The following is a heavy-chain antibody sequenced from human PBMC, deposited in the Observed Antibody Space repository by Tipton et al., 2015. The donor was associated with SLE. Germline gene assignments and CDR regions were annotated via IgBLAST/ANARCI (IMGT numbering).Heavy chain of an antibody. CDR1: AGSFSGYY. V-gene: IGHV4-34*01. Sequence: AGLVKPSETLSLTCAVYAGSFSGYYWSWIRQPPGKGLEWIGEINHSGSTNYNPSLKSRVTISVDTSKNQFSLKLSSVTAADTAVYYCARGGVVGARWLDYWGQGTLVTVSS. J-gene: IGHJ4*02. D-gene: IGHD1-26*01. CDR2: INHSGST. CDR3: ARGGVVGARWLDY.